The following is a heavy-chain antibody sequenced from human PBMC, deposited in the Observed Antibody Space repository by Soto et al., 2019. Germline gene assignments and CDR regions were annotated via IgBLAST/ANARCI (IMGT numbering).Heavy chain of an antibody. D-gene: IGHD3-10*01. CDR2: IYYSGST. J-gene: IGHJ3*02. Sequence: SETLSLTCTVSGGNIGSYYWSWIRQPPGKGLEWIGYIYYSGSTNYNPSLKSRVTISVDTSKNQFSLKLSSVTAADTAVYYCARRYGSAFDIWGQGTMVT. V-gene: IGHV4-59*01. CDR1: GGNIGSYY. CDR3: ARRYGSAFDI.